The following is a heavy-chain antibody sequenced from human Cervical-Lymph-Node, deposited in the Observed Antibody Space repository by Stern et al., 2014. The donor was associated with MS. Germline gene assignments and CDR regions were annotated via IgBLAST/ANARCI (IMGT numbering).Heavy chain of an antibody. CDR2: IIPMFGTA. CDR3: ASSVGELAPEAV. D-gene: IGHD3-16*01. CDR1: GGTFSSYA. Sequence: VQLVESGAEVKKPGSSVRVSCKASGGTFSSYAISWVRQAPGQGLEWMGGIIPMFGTANFAQTFKGRVTITADDSTTTAYMSLSRMRSEETVVYYGASSVGELAPEAVWGQGTTVTVFS. J-gene: IGHJ6*02. V-gene: IGHV1-69*01.